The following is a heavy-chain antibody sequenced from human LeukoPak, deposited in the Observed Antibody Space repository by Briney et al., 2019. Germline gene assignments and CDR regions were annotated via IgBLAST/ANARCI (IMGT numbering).Heavy chain of an antibody. Sequence: GGSLRLSCAASGFTFSSYGMSWVRQAPGKGLEWVSVISGSGGSTYYADSVKGRFTISRDNAKNSLYLQMNSLRAEDTAVYYCARAQWLASLWGQGTLVTVSS. CDR3: ARAQWLASL. D-gene: IGHD6-19*01. CDR2: ISGSGGST. CDR1: GFTFSSYG. V-gene: IGHV3-23*01. J-gene: IGHJ4*02.